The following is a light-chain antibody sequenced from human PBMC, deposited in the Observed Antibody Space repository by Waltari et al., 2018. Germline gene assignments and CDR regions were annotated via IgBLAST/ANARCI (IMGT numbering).Light chain of an antibody. J-gene: IGLJ2*01. Sequence: QSALTQPASVSGSPGPSITIPCPGTSRDVGGYNYVSWYQHHPGKAPKLMIYDVTKRPSGVSNRFSGSKSGNTASLTISGLQAEDEADYYCCSYAGSSLIFGGGTKLTVL. CDR1: SRDVGGYNY. V-gene: IGLV2-23*02. CDR2: DVT. CDR3: CSYAGSSLI.